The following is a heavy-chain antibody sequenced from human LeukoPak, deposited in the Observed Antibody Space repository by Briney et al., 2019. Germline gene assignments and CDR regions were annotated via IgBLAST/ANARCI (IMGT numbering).Heavy chain of an antibody. V-gene: IGHV3-30-3*01. D-gene: IGHD6-6*01. Sequence: GGSLRLSCAASGFTFSSYAMHWVRQAPGKGLEWVAVISYDGSNKYYADSVKGRFTISRDNSKNTLYLQMNSLRAEDTAVYYCARDLGYSSSWAFDYWSQGTLVTVSS. J-gene: IGHJ4*02. CDR1: GFTFSSYA. CDR3: ARDLGYSSSWAFDY. CDR2: ISYDGSNK.